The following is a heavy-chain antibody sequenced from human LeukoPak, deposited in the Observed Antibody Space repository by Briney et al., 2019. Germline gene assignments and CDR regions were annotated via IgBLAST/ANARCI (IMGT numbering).Heavy chain of an antibody. D-gene: IGHD6-19*01. Sequence: SVKVSCKASGGTFTTFAISWMRQAPGQGPQWMGAIVPIFGKSHYAQKLQGRLTITADESTNTAFMELARLTADDTAVYYCARESLAGTWPSDYWGQGTLVTVSS. CDR1: GGTFTTFA. CDR3: ARESLAGTWPSDY. CDR2: IVPIFGKS. J-gene: IGHJ4*02. V-gene: IGHV1-69*13.